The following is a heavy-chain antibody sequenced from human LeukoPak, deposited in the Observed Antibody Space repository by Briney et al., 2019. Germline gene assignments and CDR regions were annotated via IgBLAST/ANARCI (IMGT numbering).Heavy chain of an antibody. Sequence: SETLSLTCTVSGGSISSYYWSWIRQPPGKGLEWIGYIYYSGSTNYNPSLKSRVTISVDTSKNQFSLKLSSVTAADTAVYYCAREGEYSSGWYGGWGQGTLVTVSS. D-gene: IGHD6-19*01. CDR1: GGSISSYY. CDR2: IYYSGST. CDR3: AREGEYSSGWYGG. V-gene: IGHV4-59*01. J-gene: IGHJ4*02.